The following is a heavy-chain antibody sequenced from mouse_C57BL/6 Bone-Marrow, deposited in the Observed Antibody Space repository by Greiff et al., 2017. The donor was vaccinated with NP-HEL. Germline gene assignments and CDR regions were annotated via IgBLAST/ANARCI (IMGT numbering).Heavy chain of an antibody. CDR2: IRNKANNHAT. CDR3: TRAYYSNYGYAMDY. J-gene: IGHJ4*01. V-gene: IGHV6-6*01. CDR1: GFTFSDAW. Sequence: EVQVVESGGGLVQPGGSMKLSCAASGFTFSDAWMDWVRQSPEKGLEWVAEIRNKANNHATYYAESVKGRFTISRDDSKSSVYLQMNSLRAEDTGIYYCTRAYYSNYGYAMDYWGQGTSVTVSS. D-gene: IGHD2-5*01.